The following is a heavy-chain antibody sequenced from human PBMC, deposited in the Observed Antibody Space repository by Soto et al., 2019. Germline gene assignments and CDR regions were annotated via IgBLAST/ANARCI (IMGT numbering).Heavy chain of an antibody. J-gene: IGHJ4*02. D-gene: IGHD3-3*02. CDR2: ISGYNGHT. CDR1: GYTFVSYG. CDR3: ARAQPSIFGVVNDY. V-gene: IGHV1-18*01. Sequence: QVHLVQSGAEVKKPGASVKVSCKTSGYTFVSYGVTWVRQAPGQGLEWMGWISGYNGHTNYEGKLRGRVTMTTESSTSTAYMELRSLRSDDTAIYFCARAQPSIFGVVNDYWGQGTLVTVSS.